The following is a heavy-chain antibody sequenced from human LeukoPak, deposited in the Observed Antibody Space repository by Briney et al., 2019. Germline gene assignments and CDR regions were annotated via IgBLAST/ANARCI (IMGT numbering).Heavy chain of an antibody. Sequence: SGGALRLSCAASGFSFCDSRMTWVRQAPGKGLQWVANVNQDGTEKHFLDSVEGLFTFSRDNAKKSLYLQMSSLRPEDTALYFCVKGDSYFESWGQGTLVTVSS. CDR1: GFSFCDSR. J-gene: IGHJ4*02. V-gene: IGHV3-7*04. CDR3: VKGDSYFES. D-gene: IGHD2-21*01. CDR2: VNQDGTEK.